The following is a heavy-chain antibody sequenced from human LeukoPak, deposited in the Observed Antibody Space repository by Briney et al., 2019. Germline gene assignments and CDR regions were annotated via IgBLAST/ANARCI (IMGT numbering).Heavy chain of an antibody. J-gene: IGHJ4*02. V-gene: IGHV3-11*04. D-gene: IGHD3-22*01. Sequence: GGSLRLSCAASGFTFSDYYMSWIRPAPGKGLEWVSYISSSSSTIYYADSVNARFTISRDNTKNSLYLQMNSLSAEDTAVYYCARKGRDSSGYYEYWGQGTLVTVSS. CDR1: GFTFSDYY. CDR3: ARKGRDSSGYYEY. CDR2: ISSSSSTI.